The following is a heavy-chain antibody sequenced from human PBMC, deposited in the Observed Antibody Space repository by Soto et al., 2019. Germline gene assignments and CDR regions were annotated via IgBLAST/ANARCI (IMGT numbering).Heavy chain of an antibody. Sequence: GGSLRLSCAASGFTFSSYAMHWVRQAPGKGLEYVSAISSNGGSTYYANSVKGRFTISRDNSKNTLYLQMGSLRAEDMAVYYCARGPNCSRTSCYVVGAFDIWGQGTMVTVSS. D-gene: IGHD2-2*01. CDR2: ISSNGGST. J-gene: IGHJ3*02. CDR3: ARGPNCSRTSCYVVGAFDI. CDR1: GFTFSSYA. V-gene: IGHV3-64*01.